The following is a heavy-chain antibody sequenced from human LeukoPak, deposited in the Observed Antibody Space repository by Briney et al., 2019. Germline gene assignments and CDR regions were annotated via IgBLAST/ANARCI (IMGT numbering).Heavy chain of an antibody. J-gene: IGHJ4*02. CDR1: GFTFSYAW. V-gene: IGHV3-15*01. CDR2: IKSKTDGETT. CDR3: TTEPDYDDNSPFDY. D-gene: IGHD4-23*01. Sequence: GGSLRLSCAASGFTFSYAWMNWVRQAPGKGLEWVSHIKSKTDGETTDYAASVKGRFSISRDDSKNMVYLQLNSLIAADTAVYYCTTEPDYDDNSPFDYWGRGTLVTVSS.